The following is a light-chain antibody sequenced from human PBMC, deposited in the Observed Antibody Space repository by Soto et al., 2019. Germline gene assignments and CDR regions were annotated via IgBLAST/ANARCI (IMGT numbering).Light chain of an antibody. V-gene: IGKV2-28*01. Sequence: DIVLTQSPLSLPVTPGEPASMSCRSSQSLLQRNGYNYLDWYLQKPGQSPQLLIYLGTNRAFGVPDRFSASGSGTDFTLKISRVEAEDVGIYYCMQALLIPYTFGQGTRLEIK. CDR3: MQALLIPYT. J-gene: IGKJ2*01. CDR1: QSLLQRNGYNY. CDR2: LGT.